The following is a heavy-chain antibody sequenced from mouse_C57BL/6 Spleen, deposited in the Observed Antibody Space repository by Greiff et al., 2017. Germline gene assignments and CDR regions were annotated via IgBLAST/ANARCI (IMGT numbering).Heavy chain of an antibody. J-gene: IGHJ3*01. CDR1: GYTFTGYY. D-gene: IGHD1-1*02. CDR3: ATRGNGAWFAY. V-gene: IGHV1-76*01. CDR2: IPPRTGGT. Sequence: VQLQQSGAELVKPGASVKLSCKASGYTFTGYYMNWVQQRPGKGLEWIARIPPRTGGTYSHETLTGKATLTVEKSSSTAYMQLRSLTTEDSAVYYCATRGNGAWFAYWGQGTLVTVSA.